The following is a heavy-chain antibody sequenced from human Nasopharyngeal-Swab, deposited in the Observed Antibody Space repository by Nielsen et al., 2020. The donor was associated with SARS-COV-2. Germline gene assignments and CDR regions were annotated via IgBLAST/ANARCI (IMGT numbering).Heavy chain of an antibody. CDR3: ARGDGDSSGWYTNGDYFDY. CDR2: IIPILGIA. J-gene: IGHJ4*02. Sequence: SVKVSCKASGGTFSSYAISWVRQAPGQGLEWMGRIIPILGIANYAQKFQGRVTITRDTSASTAYMELSSLRSEDTAVYYCARGDGDSSGWYTNGDYFDYWGQGTLVTVSS. D-gene: IGHD6-19*01. V-gene: IGHV1-69*04. CDR1: GGTFSSYA.